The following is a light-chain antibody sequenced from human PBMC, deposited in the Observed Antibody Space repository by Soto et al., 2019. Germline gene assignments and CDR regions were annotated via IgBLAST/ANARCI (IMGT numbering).Light chain of an antibody. V-gene: IGKV1-39*01. CDR3: QQTDITPLT. CDR1: QSISKY. Sequence: DIQMTQSPSSLSASIGDRVTITCRASQSISKYLNWYRHKPGKAPHLLIYSASTLQSGVPSRFSGSGSVTEFTLTVSSLQPEDFATYYCQQTDITPLTFGGGTRVEIK. CDR2: SAS. J-gene: IGKJ4*01.